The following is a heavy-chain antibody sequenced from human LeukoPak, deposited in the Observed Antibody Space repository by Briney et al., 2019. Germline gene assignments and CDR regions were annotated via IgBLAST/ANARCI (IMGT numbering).Heavy chain of an antibody. D-gene: IGHD3-3*01. CDR1: GGSISSYY. CDR3: ARTPLRNWYFDL. J-gene: IGHJ2*01. V-gene: IGHV4-59*12. Sequence: SETLSLTCTVSGGSISSYYWSWIRQPPGKGLEWIGYIYYSGSTNYNPSLKSRVTISVDTSKNQFSLKLSSVTAADTAVYYCARTPLRNWYFDLWGRGTLVTVSS. CDR2: IYYSGST.